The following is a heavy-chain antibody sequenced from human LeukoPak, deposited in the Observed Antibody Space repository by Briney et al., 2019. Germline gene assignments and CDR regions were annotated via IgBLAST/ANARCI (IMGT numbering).Heavy chain of an antibody. D-gene: IGHD2/OR15-2a*01. V-gene: IGHV4-59*01. Sequence: SETLSLTCTVSGGSISSYYWSWIRQPPGKGLEWIGYIYYSGSTNYNPSLKSRVTISVDTSKNQFSLKLSSVTAADTAVYYCARDHLIGGSRDAFDTWGQGTMVTVSS. J-gene: IGHJ3*02. CDR3: ARDHLIGGSRDAFDT. CDR1: GGSISSYY. CDR2: IYYSGST.